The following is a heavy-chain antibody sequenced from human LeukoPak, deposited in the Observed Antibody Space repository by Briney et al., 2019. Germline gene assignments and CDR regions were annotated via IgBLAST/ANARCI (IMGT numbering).Heavy chain of an antibody. CDR2: IRYDGSNK. Sequence: PGGSLRLSCAASGFTFSSHGMHWVRQAPGKGLEWVAFIRYDGSNKYYADSVKGRFTISRDNSKNTLFVQMNSLRREDTGLYYCAKDLEQLWLGSDCWGQGTLVTVSS. D-gene: IGHD5-18*01. J-gene: IGHJ4*02. CDR3: AKDLEQLWLGSDC. V-gene: IGHV3-30*02. CDR1: GFTFSSHG.